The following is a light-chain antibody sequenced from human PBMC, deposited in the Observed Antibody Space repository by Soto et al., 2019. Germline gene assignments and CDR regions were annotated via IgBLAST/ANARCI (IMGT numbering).Light chain of an antibody. CDR3: RSYTSSSLYV. CDR1: SSDVGGYSY. Sequence: QSALTQPASVSGSPGQSITISCTGTSSDVGGYSYVSWYQQHPGKAPKLMIYDVSNRPSGVSNRFSGSKSGNTASLTISGLQAEDEADYYRRSYTSSSLYVFGTGTKLTVL. V-gene: IGLV2-14*01. J-gene: IGLJ1*01. CDR2: DVS.